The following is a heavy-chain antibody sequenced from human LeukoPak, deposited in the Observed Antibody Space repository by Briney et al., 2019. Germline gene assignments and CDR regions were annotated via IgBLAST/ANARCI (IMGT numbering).Heavy chain of an antibody. D-gene: IGHD1-26*01. J-gene: IGHJ4*02. CDR1: GYTLTELS. V-gene: IGHV1-24*01. Sequence: GASVQVSCKVSGYTLTELSMHWVRQAPGKGLEWMGGFDPEDGETICAQKFQGRVTMTEDTSTDTAYMELSSLRSEDTAVYYCATDGWELRGTLDYWGQGTLVTVSS. CDR3: ATDGWELRGTLDY. CDR2: FDPEDGET.